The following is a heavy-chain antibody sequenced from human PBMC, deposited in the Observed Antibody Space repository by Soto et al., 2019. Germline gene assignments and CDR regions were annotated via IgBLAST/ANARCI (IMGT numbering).Heavy chain of an antibody. V-gene: IGHV1-69*08. J-gene: IGHJ4*02. CDR2: IIAVLGIT. D-gene: IGHD4-17*01. CDR3: AREEGTVTYDY. Sequence: QVHLVQSGAEVRKPGSSVKVSCKASGRTSSTYTISWVRQAPGQGLEWMGRIIAVLGITNYAQSFQGRVTITADKSTSTAYMELSSLRSEDTAVYYCAREEGTVTYDYWGQGTLVTVSS. CDR1: GRTSSTYT.